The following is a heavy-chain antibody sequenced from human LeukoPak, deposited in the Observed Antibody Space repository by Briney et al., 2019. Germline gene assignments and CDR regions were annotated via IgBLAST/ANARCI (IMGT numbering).Heavy chain of an antibody. CDR2: INPNSGGT. V-gene: IGHV1-2*02. CDR3: ARDSERPSGSYDY. CDR1: GYTFINYD. J-gene: IGHJ4*02. Sequence: GASVKVSCKASGYTFINYDINWVRQATGQGLEWMGWINPNSGGTNYAQKFQGRVTMTRGTSISTAYMELSRLRSDDTAVYYCARDSERPSGSYDYWGQGTLVTVSS. D-gene: IGHD1-26*01.